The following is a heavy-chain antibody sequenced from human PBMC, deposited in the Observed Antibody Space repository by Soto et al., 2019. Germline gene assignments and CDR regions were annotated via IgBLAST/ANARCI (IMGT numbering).Heavy chain of an antibody. Sequence: EVQLLESGGGLVQPGGSLRLSCAASGFTFSSYAMSWVRQAPGKGLELVSAISGSGGSTYYADTVKGRFTISRDNSKNTLYLQMNSLRAEDTAVYYCAKSQPAAGTFYYYYGMDVWGQGTTVTVSS. D-gene: IGHD6-13*01. J-gene: IGHJ6*02. CDR2: ISGSGGST. V-gene: IGHV3-23*01. CDR1: GFTFSSYA. CDR3: AKSQPAAGTFYYYYGMDV.